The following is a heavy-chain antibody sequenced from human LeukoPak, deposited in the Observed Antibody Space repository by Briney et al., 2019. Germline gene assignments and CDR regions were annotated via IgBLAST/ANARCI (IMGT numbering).Heavy chain of an antibody. D-gene: IGHD3-9*01. CDR1: GFTFSSYT. CDR3: ARGRDAGYFDWLIDY. CDR2: ISSSGSYI. V-gene: IGHV3-21*01. Sequence: GGSLRLSRAASGFTFSSYTMNWVRQAPGKGLEWVSSISSSGSYIYYAASVKGRFTISRDNAKNSLYLQMNSLRAEDTAVYYCARGRDAGYFDWLIDYWGQGTLVTVSS. J-gene: IGHJ4*02.